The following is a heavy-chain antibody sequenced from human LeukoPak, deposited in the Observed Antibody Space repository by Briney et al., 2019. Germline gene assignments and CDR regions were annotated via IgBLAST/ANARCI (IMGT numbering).Heavy chain of an antibody. CDR2: INPNSGGT. V-gene: IGHV1-2*02. D-gene: IGHD3-3*01. CDR3: ARVDFWSGYFGGMDY. Sequence: ASVKVSCKAFGYTFTGYYMHWVRQAPGQGLEWMGWINPNSGGTNYAQKFQGRVTMTRDTSISTAYMELSRLRSDDTAVYYCARVDFWSGYFGGMDYWGQGTLVTVSS. CDR1: GYTFTGYY. J-gene: IGHJ4*02.